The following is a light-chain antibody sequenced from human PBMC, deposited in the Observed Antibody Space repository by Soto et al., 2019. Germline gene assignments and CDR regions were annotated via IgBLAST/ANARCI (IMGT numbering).Light chain of an antibody. J-gene: IGKJ1*01. Sequence: EIVLTQSPDTLSLSPGERATLSCRASQSVSSSNLAWYQHKPGQAPRLLIYVASRRATGIPDRFSGSGSGTEFTLTITRLEPEDFAVYYCQQHCSVPWTFGQGTKVEIK. V-gene: IGKV3-20*01. CDR1: QSVSSSN. CDR2: VAS. CDR3: QQHCSVPWT.